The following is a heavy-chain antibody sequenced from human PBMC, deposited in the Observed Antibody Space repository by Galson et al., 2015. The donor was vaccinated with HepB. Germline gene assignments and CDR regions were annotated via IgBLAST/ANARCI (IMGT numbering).Heavy chain of an antibody. CDR3: ARDRGYDFWSGYYVSPSSRPPFDY. Sequence: SVKVSCKASGYTFITYGISWVRQAPGQGLEWMGWISAYNGNTNYAQKVQGRVSMTTDTSTSTAYMELRSLRSDDTAVYYCARDRGYDFWSGYYVSPSSRPPFDYWGQGTLVTVSS. J-gene: IGHJ4*02. V-gene: IGHV1-18*01. CDR1: GYTFITYG. D-gene: IGHD3-3*01. CDR2: ISAYNGNT.